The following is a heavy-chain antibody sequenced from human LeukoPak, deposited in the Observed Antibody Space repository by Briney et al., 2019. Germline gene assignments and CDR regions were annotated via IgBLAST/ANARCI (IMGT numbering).Heavy chain of an antibody. V-gene: IGHV3-13*01. CDR3: AREYCSSTSCHDAFDI. CDR1: GFTLSSYD. D-gene: IGHD2-2*01. J-gene: IGHJ3*02. CDR2: IDIPGNT. Sequence: PGGSLRLSCAASGFTLSSYDMHWVRQATGKGLEWVSGIDIPGNTYYPDSVKGRFTISRDNSKNTLYLQMNSLRAEDTAVYYCAREYCSSTSCHDAFDIWGQGTMVTVSS.